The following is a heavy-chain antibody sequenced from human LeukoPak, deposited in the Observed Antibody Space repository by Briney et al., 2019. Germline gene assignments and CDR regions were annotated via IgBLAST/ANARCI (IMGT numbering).Heavy chain of an antibody. CDR1: GGSISSYY. CDR2: IYYSGST. CDR3: ARVGVYCSSTSCYPEKFYYYGMDV. V-gene: IGHV4-59*01. Sequence: SETLSLTCTVSGGSISSYYWSWIRQPPGKGLEWIGYIYYSGSTNYNPSLKSRVTISVDTSKNQFSLKLSSVTAADTAVHYCARVGVYCSSTSCYPEKFYYYGMDVWGKGTTVTVSS. D-gene: IGHD2-2*01. J-gene: IGHJ6*04.